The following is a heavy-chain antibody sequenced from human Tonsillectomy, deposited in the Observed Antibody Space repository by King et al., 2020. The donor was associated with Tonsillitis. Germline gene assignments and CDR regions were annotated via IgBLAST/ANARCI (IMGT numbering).Heavy chain of an antibody. CDR3: TSYFVPSGEYCFDH. V-gene: IGHV1-24*01. J-gene: IGHJ4*02. D-gene: IGHD2-2*01. CDR2: FDPEDGET. Sequence: QLGQSGAEVKKPGASVKVSCKVSGYTLTELSIHWVRQAPGKGLEWMGGFDPEDGETIYAQKFQGRVTMTEDTSTDTAYMELSSLRSEDTAVYSCTSYFVPSGEYCFDHWGQGTLVTVSS. CDR1: GYTLTELS.